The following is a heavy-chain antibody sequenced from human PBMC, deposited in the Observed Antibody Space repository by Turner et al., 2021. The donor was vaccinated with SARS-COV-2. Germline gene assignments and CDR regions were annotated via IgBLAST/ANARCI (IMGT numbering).Heavy chain of an antibody. CDR2: ISWNSGSR. D-gene: IGHD1-1*01. CDR1: GFTFDDYA. J-gene: IGHJ4*02. CDR3: AKGGGTRTGPFDY. V-gene: IGHV3-9*01. Sequence: EVQLVESGGGLVQPGRSLRLSCAASGFTFDDYAMHWVRQAPGKGLEWVSGISWNSGSRGYADSVKGRFTISRDNAKNSLYLQMISLRAEDTALYYCAKGGGTRTGPFDYWGQGTLVTVSS.